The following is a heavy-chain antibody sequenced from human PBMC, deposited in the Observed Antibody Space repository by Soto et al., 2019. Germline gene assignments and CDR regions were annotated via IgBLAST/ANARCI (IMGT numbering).Heavy chain of an antibody. CDR3: AKLAGVVVKRNWFDP. D-gene: IGHD3-22*01. V-gene: IGHV3-23*01. Sequence: GGSLRLSCAASGFTFSSYAMSWVRQAPGKGLEWVSAISGSGGSTYYADSVKGRFTISRDNSKNTLYLQMNSLRAEDTAVYYCAKLAGVVVKRNWFDPWGQGTLVPSPQ. J-gene: IGHJ5*02. CDR1: GFTFSSYA. CDR2: ISGSGGST.